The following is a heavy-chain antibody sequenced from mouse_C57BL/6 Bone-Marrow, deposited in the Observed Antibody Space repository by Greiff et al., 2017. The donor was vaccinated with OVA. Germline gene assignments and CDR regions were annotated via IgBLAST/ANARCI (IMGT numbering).Heavy chain of an antibody. CDR3: AKYYRNYGGFAY. CDR2: IYPRSGNT. V-gene: IGHV1-81*01. J-gene: IGHJ3*01. D-gene: IGHD2-5*01. Sequence: QVQLQQSGAELARPGASVKLSCKASGYTFTSYGISWVKQRTGQGLEWIGEIYPRSGNTYYNEKFKGKATLTADKSSSTAYMELRSLTSEDSAVYFCAKYYRNYGGFAYWGQGTLVTVSA. CDR1: GYTFTSYG.